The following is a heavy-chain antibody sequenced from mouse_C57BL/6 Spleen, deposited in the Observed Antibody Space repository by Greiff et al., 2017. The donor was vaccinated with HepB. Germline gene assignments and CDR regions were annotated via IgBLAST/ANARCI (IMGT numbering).Heavy chain of an antibody. J-gene: IGHJ1*03. CDR3: ARWEPFYWYFDV. V-gene: IGHV7-3*01. CDR1: GFTFTDYY. Sequence: DVQLQESGGGLVQPGGSLSLSCAASGFTFTDYYMSWVRQPPGKALEWLGFIRNKANGYTTEYSASVKGRFTISRDNSQSILYLQMNALRAEDSATYYCARWEPFYWYFDVWGTGTTVTVSS. CDR2: IRNKANGYTT.